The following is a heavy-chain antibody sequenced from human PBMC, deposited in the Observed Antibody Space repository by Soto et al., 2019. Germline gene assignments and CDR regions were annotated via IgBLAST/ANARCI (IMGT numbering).Heavy chain of an antibody. D-gene: IGHD3-3*01. CDR1: GYTFTSYG. V-gene: IGHV1-18*01. CDR3: ARGSTIFGVVIMGY. J-gene: IGHJ4*02. Sequence: ASVKVSCKASGYTFTSYGISWVRQAPGQGLEWMGWISAYNGNTNYAQKLQGRVTMTTDTSTSTAYMELRSLRSDDTAVYYCARGSTIFGVVIMGYWGQGTLVTVSS. CDR2: ISAYNGNT.